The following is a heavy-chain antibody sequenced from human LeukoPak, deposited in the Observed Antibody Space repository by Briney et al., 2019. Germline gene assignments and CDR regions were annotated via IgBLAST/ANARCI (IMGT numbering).Heavy chain of an antibody. J-gene: IGHJ4*02. Sequence: SETLSLTCTVSDGSISSSSYYWGWIRQPPGKGLEWIGSIYYSGSTYYNPSLKSRVTISVDTSKNQFSLKLSSVTAADTAVYYCARRSWSIAARDYWGQGTLVTVSS. V-gene: IGHV4-39*01. CDR2: IYYSGST. D-gene: IGHD6-6*01. CDR1: DGSISSSSYY. CDR3: ARRSWSIAARDY.